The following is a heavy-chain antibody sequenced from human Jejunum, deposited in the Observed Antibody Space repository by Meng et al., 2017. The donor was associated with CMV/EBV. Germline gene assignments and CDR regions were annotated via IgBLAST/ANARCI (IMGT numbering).Heavy chain of an antibody. D-gene: IGHD3-22*01. Sequence: QVQLQQWGAGLLKPSATLSLTCAVYGGSFSGYYWSWIRQPPGKGLEWIGEINHSRGTKYNPSLKSRVTISADTSKNQFSLKLTSVTAADTAVYYCARGNYDSSGYYLDYWGQGTLVTVSS. CDR3: ARGNYDSSGYYLDY. CDR2: INHSRGT. V-gene: IGHV4-34*01. CDR1: GGSFSGYY. J-gene: IGHJ4*02.